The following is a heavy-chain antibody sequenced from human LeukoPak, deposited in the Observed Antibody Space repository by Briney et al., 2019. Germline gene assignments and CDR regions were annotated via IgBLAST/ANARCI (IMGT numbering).Heavy chain of an antibody. V-gene: IGHV3-74*01. CDR3: ARGFREFDY. D-gene: IGHD3-10*01. J-gene: IGHJ4*02. CDR1: GFTFSNNW. CDR2: ITSDGTGT. Sequence: PGESLRLSCAASGFTFSNNWMHWVRQTPGKGLEWVSRITSDGTGTAYADSVEGRFTISRDNAKNTLFLQMNSLRGEDTAVYYCARGFREFDYWGQGTLVGVSS.